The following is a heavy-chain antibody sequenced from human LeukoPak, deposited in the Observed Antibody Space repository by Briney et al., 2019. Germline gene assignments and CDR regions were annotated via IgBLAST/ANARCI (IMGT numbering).Heavy chain of an antibody. Sequence: GGSLRLSCAASGFTFSSYAMHWVRQAPGKGLEWVAVISYDGSNKYYADSVKGRFTISRDNSKNTLYLQMNSLRAEDTAVYYCARDSTTVVTGGAFDIWGQGTMVTVSS. D-gene: IGHD4-23*01. CDR1: GFTFSSYA. CDR3: ARDSTTVVTGGAFDI. CDR2: ISYDGSNK. J-gene: IGHJ3*02. V-gene: IGHV3-30*04.